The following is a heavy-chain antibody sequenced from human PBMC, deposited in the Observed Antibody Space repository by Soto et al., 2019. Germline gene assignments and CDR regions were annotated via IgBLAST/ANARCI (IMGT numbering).Heavy chain of an antibody. CDR2: IFYTGST. V-gene: IGHV4-39*01. D-gene: IGHD3-10*01. J-gene: IGHJ4*02. Sequence: SETLSLTCTVSGGSISSSTYYWGWIRQPPGKGLEWIGSIFYTGSTYYNPSLKSRVTISVDTSKNQFSLRLSSVTAADTAVYYCARAYYYGSGSTKRYYFDYWGQGSLVTSPQ. CDR1: GGSISSSTYY. CDR3: ARAYYYGSGSTKRYYFDY.